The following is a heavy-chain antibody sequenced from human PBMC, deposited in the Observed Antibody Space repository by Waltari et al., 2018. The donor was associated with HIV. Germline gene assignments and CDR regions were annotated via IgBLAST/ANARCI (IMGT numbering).Heavy chain of an antibody. D-gene: IGHD1-26*01. CDR2: IYSAGNT. CDR3: SRLILGTTSRYFAA. Sequence: QVQLQESGPGLVKPSETLSLVCSVSVGSIKNPAYYWAWIRQTPGKGFEWIGTIYSAGNTYYKPAYISSLQSRITISADTSKNHCSLRLASVTAADTAVYFCSRLILGTTSRYFAAWGRGTLVTVSS. V-gene: IGHV4-39*02. CDR1: VGSIKNPAYY. J-gene: IGHJ2*01.